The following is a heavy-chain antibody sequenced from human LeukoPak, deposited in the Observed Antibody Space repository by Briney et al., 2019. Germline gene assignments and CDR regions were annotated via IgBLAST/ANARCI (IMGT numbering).Heavy chain of an antibody. CDR3: ARGLNYIDY. D-gene: IGHD5/OR15-5a*01. J-gene: IGHJ4*02. Sequence: GGSLRLSCAASGFTFSNYWMHWVRQAPGKGLVWVSRINTDGSSTTSADSVKGRLTISRDNAKNTLYLQMNSLRVEDTAVYYCARGLNYIDYWGQGTLVTVSS. CDR1: GFTFSNYW. CDR2: INTDGSST. V-gene: IGHV3-74*01.